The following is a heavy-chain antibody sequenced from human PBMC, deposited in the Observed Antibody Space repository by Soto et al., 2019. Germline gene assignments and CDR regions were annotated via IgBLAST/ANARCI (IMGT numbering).Heavy chain of an antibody. CDR1: GFSISDHY. V-gene: IGHV3-11*03. J-gene: IGHJ4*02. Sequence: GGSLRLSCAASGFSISDHYMSWIRQAPGKGLEWVSYSSNSGTFTKYADSVKGRFSISRDNAKNSLYLEINSLRSEDTAIYYCARSGDNYNVPDYWGQGTPVTVSS. CDR3: ARSGDNYNVPDY. D-gene: IGHD3-10*02. CDR2: SSNSGTFT.